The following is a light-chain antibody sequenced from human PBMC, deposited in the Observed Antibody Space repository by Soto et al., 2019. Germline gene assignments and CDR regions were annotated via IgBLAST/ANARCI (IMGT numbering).Light chain of an antibody. CDR3: QQYGSSPPYT. Sequence: EIVLTQSPGTLSLSPGERATLSCRASQRVSSSYLGWYQQKPGQAPRLLIYGASSRATGIPDRFSGSGSGTDFTLTIRRLEPEDFAVYYCQQYGSSPPYTFGQGTKLEIK. CDR1: QRVSSSY. V-gene: IGKV3-20*01. CDR2: GAS. J-gene: IGKJ2*01.